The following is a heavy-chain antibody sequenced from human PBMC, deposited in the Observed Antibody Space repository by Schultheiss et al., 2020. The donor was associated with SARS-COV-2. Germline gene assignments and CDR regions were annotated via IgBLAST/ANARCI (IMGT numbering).Heavy chain of an antibody. V-gene: IGHV3-30*04. J-gene: IGHJ4*02. CDR2: ISYDGSNK. CDR1: GFTFSSYA. CDR3: ASGLLWFGDV. D-gene: IGHD3-10*01. Sequence: GGSLRLSCAASGFTFSSYAMHWVRQAPGKGLEWVAVISYDGSNKYYADSVKGRFTISRDNAKNTLYLQMNSLRAEDTAVYYCASGLLWFGDVWGQGTLVTVSS.